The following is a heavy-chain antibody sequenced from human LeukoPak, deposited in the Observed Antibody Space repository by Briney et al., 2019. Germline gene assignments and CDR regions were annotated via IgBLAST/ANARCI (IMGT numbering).Heavy chain of an antibody. D-gene: IGHD3-16*02. Sequence: GASVKVSCKASGYTFASYFMHWVRQAPGQGLEWMGLINPSDGSTSYAQKFQGRVTMTRDTSTSTVYMELSSLRSEDTAVYYCARADDYISGTYRMFDYWGQGTLVTVSS. J-gene: IGHJ4*02. V-gene: IGHV1-46*01. CDR1: GYTFASYF. CDR2: INPSDGST. CDR3: ARADDYISGTYRMFDY.